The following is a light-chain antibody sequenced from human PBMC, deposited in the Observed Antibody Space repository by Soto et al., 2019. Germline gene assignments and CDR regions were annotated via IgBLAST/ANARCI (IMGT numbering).Light chain of an antibody. CDR1: QSVSSN. CDR3: QQYNNWPPVT. CDR2: GAS. V-gene: IGKV3-15*01. J-gene: IGKJ5*01. Sequence: EIVMTQSPATLSVSPGERVTLSCRASQSVSSNLAWYQQKSGQAPRLLIYGASTRATGIPVRFSGSGSGTEFTLTISSLQSEDFAIYYCQQYNNWPPVTFGQGTRLEIK.